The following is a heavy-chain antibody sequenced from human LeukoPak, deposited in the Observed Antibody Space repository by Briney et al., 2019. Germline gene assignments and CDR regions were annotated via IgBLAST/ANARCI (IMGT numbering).Heavy chain of an antibody. V-gene: IGHV3-21*01. J-gene: IGHJ5*02. CDR3: ARDSSVYYYGSGSYLT. Sequence: GGSLRLSCAASGFTFSSYSMNWVRQAPGKGLEWVSSISTSSSYIYYADSVKGRFTISRDNARKSLYLQMNSLRAEDTAVYYCARDSSVYYYGSGSYLTWGQGTLVTVSS. D-gene: IGHD3-10*01. CDR2: ISTSSSYI. CDR1: GFTFSSYS.